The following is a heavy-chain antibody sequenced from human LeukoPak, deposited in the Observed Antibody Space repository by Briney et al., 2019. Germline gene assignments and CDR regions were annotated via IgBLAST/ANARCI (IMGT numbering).Heavy chain of an antibody. CDR3: TRDRAAAAPYYYYMDV. D-gene: IGHD6-13*01. J-gene: IGHJ6*03. Sequence: TSETLSLTCTVSGGSISSYYWSWIRQPPGKGLEWIGYIYYSGSTNYNPSLKSRVTISVDTSKNQFSLKLSSVTAADTAVYYCTRDRAAAAPYYYYMDVWGKGTTVTISS. V-gene: IGHV4-59*12. CDR1: GGSISSYY. CDR2: IYYSGST.